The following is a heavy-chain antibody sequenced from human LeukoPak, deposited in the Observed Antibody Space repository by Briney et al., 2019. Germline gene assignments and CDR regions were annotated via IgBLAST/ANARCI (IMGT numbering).Heavy chain of an antibody. D-gene: IGHD3-10*01. V-gene: IGHV4-34*01. CDR2: INHIGST. J-gene: IGHJ4*02. CDR3: ARVLYGSGSSGGVDY. CDR1: GGSFSGYY. Sequence: PSETLSLTCAVYGGSFSGYYWSWIRQPPGKGLEWIGEINHIGSTNYNPTLKSRVTISRDTSKNEFSMKLSSVTAAGTAVDYCARVLYGSGSSGGVDYWGQGTLVTVSS.